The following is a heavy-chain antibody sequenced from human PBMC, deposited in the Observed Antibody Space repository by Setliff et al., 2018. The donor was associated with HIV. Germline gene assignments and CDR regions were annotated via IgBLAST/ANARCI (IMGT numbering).Heavy chain of an antibody. D-gene: IGHD2-2*01. CDR3: ARDRCNSVACYLYNWFDP. CDR1: GYSFSSHP. CDR2: IKTGNGDT. Sequence: ASVKVSCKTSGYSFSSHPIHWVRQAPGQRPEWMGWIKTGNGDTQYSQKFRDRVTITRDTSANTVYLELNSLRSEDTAVYYCARDRCNSVACYLYNWFDPWGQGTRVTVSS. V-gene: IGHV1-3*04. J-gene: IGHJ5*02.